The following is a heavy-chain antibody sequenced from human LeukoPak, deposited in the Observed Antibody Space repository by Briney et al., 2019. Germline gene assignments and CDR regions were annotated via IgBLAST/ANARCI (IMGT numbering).Heavy chain of an antibody. CDR3: ARDYYDSSGVIPGY. V-gene: IGHV3-21*01. Sequence: GGSLRLSCSASGFTFSSYSMNWVRQAPGKGLEWVSSISSSSSYIYYADSVEGRFTISRDNAKNSLYLQMNSLRAEDTAVYYCARDYYDSSGVIPGYWGQGTLVTVSS. J-gene: IGHJ4*02. D-gene: IGHD3-22*01. CDR1: GFTFSSYS. CDR2: ISSSSSYI.